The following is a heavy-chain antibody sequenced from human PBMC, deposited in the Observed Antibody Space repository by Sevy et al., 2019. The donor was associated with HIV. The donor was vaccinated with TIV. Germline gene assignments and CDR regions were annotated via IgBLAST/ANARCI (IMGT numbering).Heavy chain of an antibody. V-gene: IGHV1-18*01. CDR1: GYTFTSYG. Sequence: ASEKVSCKASGYTFTSYGISWVRQAPGQGLEWMGWISAYNGDTNYAQKLQGRVTMTTDTSTSTAYMELTSLRSDDTAGYFCAGGYFGFWGGYYRRDAFDCWGQGTRVTVSS. CDR3: AGGYFGFWGGYYRRDAFDC. CDR2: ISAYNGDT. J-gene: IGHJ3*01. D-gene: IGHD3-3*01.